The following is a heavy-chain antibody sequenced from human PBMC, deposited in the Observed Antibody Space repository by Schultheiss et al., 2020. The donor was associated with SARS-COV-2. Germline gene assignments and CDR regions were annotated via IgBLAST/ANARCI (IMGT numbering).Heavy chain of an antibody. D-gene: IGHD6-13*01. Sequence: ASVKVSCKASGYTFTGYYMHWVRQAPGQGLEWMGWINPNSGSTNYAQKFQGWVTMTRDTSISTAYMELSRLRSDDTAVYYCARVTSARGPIAAAGTGWFDPWGQGTLVTVSS. CDR3: ARVTSARGPIAAAGTGWFDP. CDR2: INPNSGST. V-gene: IGHV1-2*04. J-gene: IGHJ5*02. CDR1: GYTFTGYY.